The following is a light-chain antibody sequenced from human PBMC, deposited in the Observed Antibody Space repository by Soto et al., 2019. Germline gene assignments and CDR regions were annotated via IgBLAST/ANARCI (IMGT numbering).Light chain of an antibody. CDR1: QSVSSN. Sequence: EITMTQSPATLSVSPGERATLSCRASQSVSSNLAWYQQKPGQAPRLLIYGASTRATGIPARFSGSGSGTEFTLTISSLQSEDFAVYYCQQYHQWPVAFGGGTKVDIK. CDR2: GAS. CDR3: QQYHQWPVA. J-gene: IGKJ4*01. V-gene: IGKV3-15*01.